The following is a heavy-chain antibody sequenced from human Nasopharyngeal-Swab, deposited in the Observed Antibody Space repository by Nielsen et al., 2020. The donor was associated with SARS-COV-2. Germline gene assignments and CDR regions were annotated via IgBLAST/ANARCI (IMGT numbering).Heavy chain of an antibody. CDR2: IYTSGST. CDR3: ARGGSLVVPAANRLLYYYGMDV. CDR1: GGSISSYY. V-gene: IGHV4-4*07. D-gene: IGHD2-2*01. Sequence: SETLSLTCTVSGGSISSYYWSWIRQPPGKGLEWIGRIYTSGSTNYNPSLKSRVTISVDTSKTQFSLKLSSVTAADTAVYYCARGGSLVVPAANRLLYYYGMDVWGQGTTVTVSS. J-gene: IGHJ6*02.